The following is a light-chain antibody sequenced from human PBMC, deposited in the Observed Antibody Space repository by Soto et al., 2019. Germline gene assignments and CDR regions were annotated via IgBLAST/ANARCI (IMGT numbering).Light chain of an antibody. V-gene: IGKV3-15*01. CDR3: QQYTSIT. J-gene: IGKJ5*01. CDR2: AVS. CDR1: QSVSGK. Sequence: EIVLTQSPATLYVSPGETATLSCRASQSVSGKLAWYQQKPGQAPRLLIYAVSTRATGIPARFSGSGSGTEFTLTISSLQSEDFAVYYCQQYTSITFGQGTRLEIK.